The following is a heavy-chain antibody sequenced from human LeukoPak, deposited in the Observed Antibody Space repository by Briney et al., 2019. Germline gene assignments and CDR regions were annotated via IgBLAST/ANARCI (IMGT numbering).Heavy chain of an antibody. J-gene: IGHJ3*02. D-gene: IGHD4-23*01. CDR1: GGSISSYY. V-gene: IGHV4-59*08. CDR2: IYYSGST. Sequence: PSETLSLTCTVSGGSISSYYWSWIRQPPGKGLEWIGYIYYSGSTNYNPSLKSRVTISVDTSKNQFSLKLSSVTAADTAVYYCASFYLYGGETLRGAFDIWGQGTMVTVSS. CDR3: ASFYLYGGETLRGAFDI.